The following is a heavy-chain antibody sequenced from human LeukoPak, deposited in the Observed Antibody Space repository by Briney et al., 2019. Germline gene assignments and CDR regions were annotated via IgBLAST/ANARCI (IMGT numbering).Heavy chain of an antibody. D-gene: IGHD5/OR15-5a*01. J-gene: IGHJ4*02. CDR1: GFTVSSSY. CDR3: ARGVSTTNFDY. V-gene: IGHV3-66*02. CDR2: IYGGGGNT. Sequence: GGSLRLSCAASGFTVSSSYMSWVRQAPGKGQEWVSIIYGGGGNTYYADSVKGRFTISRDTSKNTLYLQMNTLRVEDTAVYYCARGVSTTNFDYWGQGTLVTVSS.